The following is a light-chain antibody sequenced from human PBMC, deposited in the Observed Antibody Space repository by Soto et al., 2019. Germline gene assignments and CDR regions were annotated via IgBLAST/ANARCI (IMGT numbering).Light chain of an antibody. CDR1: SSDIGAYNY. V-gene: IGLV2-8*01. CDR3: KSFAGGANVV. Sequence: QSVLAQPPSASGSPGQSVTISCTGTSSDIGAYNYVSWYQPYPGKAPKLIIYDVNQRPSGVPDRFSGSKSANTASLTVSGLQAEDEAVYYCKSFAGGANVVFGGGTKLTVL. CDR2: DVN. J-gene: IGLJ2*01.